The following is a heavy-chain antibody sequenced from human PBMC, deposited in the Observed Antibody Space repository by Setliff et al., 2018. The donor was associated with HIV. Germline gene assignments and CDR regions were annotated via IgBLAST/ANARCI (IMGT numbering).Heavy chain of an antibody. Sequence: ASVKVSCKASGYTFTTYDINWVRQATGQGLEWMGWMNPNSGNTGYAQKFQGRVTMTRHTPTSTAYMQLSSLRSEDTAVYYCARDIPSGYYYGGSFHIWGQGTMVTVSS. D-gene: IGHD3-22*01. CDR3: ARDIPSGYYYGGSFHI. J-gene: IGHJ3*02. CDR2: MNPNSGNT. V-gene: IGHV1-8*02. CDR1: GYTFTTYD.